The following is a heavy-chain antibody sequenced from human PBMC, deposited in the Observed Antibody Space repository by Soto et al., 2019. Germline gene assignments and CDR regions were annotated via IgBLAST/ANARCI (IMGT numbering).Heavy chain of an antibody. V-gene: IGHV4-59*01. Sequence: QVRLQESGPGLVKPSETLSLTCTVSGGSISGYYWSWVRQPPGKGLEWIGYIYYSGSTNYNPSLKSRVPMSVDSSKKQFSLKLSSVTAADTAVYYCARGSYGYNYWGQGTLVTVSS. D-gene: IGHD5-18*01. CDR2: IYYSGST. CDR1: GGSISGYY. CDR3: ARGSYGYNY. J-gene: IGHJ4*02.